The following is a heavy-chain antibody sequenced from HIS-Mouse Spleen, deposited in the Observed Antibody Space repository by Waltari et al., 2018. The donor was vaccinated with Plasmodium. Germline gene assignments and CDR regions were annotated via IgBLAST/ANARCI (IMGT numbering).Heavy chain of an antibody. J-gene: IGHJ4*02. CDR2: ISSSSSYK. CDR1: GITCSRYS. Sequence: EVQLVESGGGLVKPGGSLRLSGAAPGITCSRYSMNWVRQAPGKGLEWVSSISSSSSYKYYADSVKGRFTISRDNAKNSLYLQMNSLRAEDTAVYYCARDHNWNYDYWGQGTLVTVSS. D-gene: IGHD1-7*01. V-gene: IGHV3-21*01. CDR3: ARDHNWNYDY.